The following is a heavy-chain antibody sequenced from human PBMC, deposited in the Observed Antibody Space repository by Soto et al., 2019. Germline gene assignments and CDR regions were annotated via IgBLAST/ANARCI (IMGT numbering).Heavy chain of an antibody. V-gene: IGHV3-7*01. CDR3: ARVSRRNTFDV. CDR2: INTDGSQK. Sequence: GGSLRLSCAASGFTFNSYWMTWVRQAPGKGLEWVANINTDGSQKHSVDSAKGRFTFSRDNGKNSLYLQMNSLRVEDTAVYYCARVSRRNTFDVWGQGTMVTVSS. J-gene: IGHJ3*01. CDR1: GFTFNSYW.